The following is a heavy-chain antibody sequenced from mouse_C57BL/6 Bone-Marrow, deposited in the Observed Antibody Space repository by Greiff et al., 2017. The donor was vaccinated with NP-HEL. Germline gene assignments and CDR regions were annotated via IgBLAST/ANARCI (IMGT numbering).Heavy chain of an antibody. Sequence: VQLQQSGAELVRPGASVKLSCTVSGFNIKDDYMHWVKQRPEQGLEWIGWIDPENGDSESASKLQGKATITADTSSNTAYLQHSSLTSEDTAVYYGTTGGSSPYAMDYWGQGTSVTVSS. CDR2: IDPENGDS. D-gene: IGHD1-1*01. CDR3: TTGGSSPYAMDY. J-gene: IGHJ4*01. CDR1: GFNIKDDY. V-gene: IGHV14-4*01.